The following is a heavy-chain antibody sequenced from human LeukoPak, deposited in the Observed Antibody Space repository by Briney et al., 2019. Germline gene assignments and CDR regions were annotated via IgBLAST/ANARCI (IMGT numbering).Heavy chain of an antibody. CDR1: GFTFNNYA. V-gene: IGHV3-23*01. CDR3: TKDLTDFHYYYTDV. CDR2: ITGSGGHT. Sequence: GGSLRLSCEASGFTFNNYALAWVRQSPGKGLEWVSGITGSGGHTYYAHSVKGRFTISRDNSKSTLYLQMYSLRAEDTAVYYCTKDLTDFHYYYTDVWGKGTTVIVSS. D-gene: IGHD2-21*02. J-gene: IGHJ6*03.